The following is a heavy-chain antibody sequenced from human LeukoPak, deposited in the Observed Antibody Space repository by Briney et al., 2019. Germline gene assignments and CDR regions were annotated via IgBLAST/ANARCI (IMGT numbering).Heavy chain of an antibody. CDR2: IKSDGSVT. V-gene: IGHV3-74*01. CDR3: ARDHDAVGTTIDH. Sequence: GSLRLSCAASGFTFSSYRMHWVRQAPGEGLVWVSRIKSDGSVTWYADSVKGGFTISRDNAKNMLYLQMNSLRDEDTALYFCARDHDAVGTTIDHWGQGTLVTVSS. J-gene: IGHJ4*02. CDR1: GFTFSSYR. D-gene: IGHD1-14*01.